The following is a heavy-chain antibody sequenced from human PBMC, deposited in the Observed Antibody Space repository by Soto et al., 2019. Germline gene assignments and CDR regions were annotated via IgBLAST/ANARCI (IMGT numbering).Heavy chain of an antibody. CDR1: GGSISSGGYY. CDR3: ARAETVTPNRFDP. D-gene: IGHD4-4*01. V-gene: IGHV4-31*03. CDR2: IYYSGST. Sequence: QVQLQESGPGLVKPSQTLSLTCTVSGGSISSGGYYWSWIRQHPGKGLEWIGYIYYSGSTYYNPSLKSRVTISVDTSKNQFSLKLSSVTAADTAVYCCARAETVTPNRFDPWGQGTLVTVSS. J-gene: IGHJ5*02.